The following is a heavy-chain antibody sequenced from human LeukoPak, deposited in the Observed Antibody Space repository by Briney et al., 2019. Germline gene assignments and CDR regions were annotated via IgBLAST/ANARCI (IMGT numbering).Heavy chain of an antibody. CDR2: IFYSGNT. CDR1: GGSISSSSYY. Sequence: SETLTLTCTVSGGSISSSSYYWGWIRQPPGKGLEWIGSIFYSGNTHYSPSLKSRVTISLDTSKTQFSLRLSSVTAADTAVYYCARLSVIPPNNAFDLWGQGTMVTVSS. J-gene: IGHJ3*01. D-gene: IGHD2-2*01. CDR3: ARLSVIPPNNAFDL. V-gene: IGHV4-39*07.